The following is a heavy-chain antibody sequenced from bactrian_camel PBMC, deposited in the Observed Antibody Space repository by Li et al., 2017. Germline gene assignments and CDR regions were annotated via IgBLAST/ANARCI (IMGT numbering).Heavy chain of an antibody. CDR1: RFTLDDSD. CDR2: ISSGGSA. J-gene: IGHJ4*01. Sequence: VQLVESGGGSVQAGQTLRLSCTFSRFTLDDSDMGWYRQVPGKECELLAYISSGGSAYYADSVKGRFTISQGNAKNTVYLQMNSLKTEDTAMYFCARGDWRYGSGGNRISPGPGDGTQVTVS. V-gene: IGHV3S55*01. D-gene: IGHD1*01.